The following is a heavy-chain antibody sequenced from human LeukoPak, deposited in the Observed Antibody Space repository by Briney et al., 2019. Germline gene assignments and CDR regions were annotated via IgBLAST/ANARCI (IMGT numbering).Heavy chain of an antibody. V-gene: IGHV3-7*05. J-gene: IGHJ6*02. CDR3: AHGGQQLLRGSYYYYGMDV. CDR2: IKQDGSDK. D-gene: IGHD6-13*01. CDR1: GFTFSSYW. Sequence: GRSLRLSCAASGFTFSSYWMSWVRQAPGKGLEWVANIKQDGSDKYYVDSVKGRFTISRDNAENSLYLQMNSLRADDTAVYYCAHGGQQLLRGSYYYYGMDVWGQGTTVTVSS.